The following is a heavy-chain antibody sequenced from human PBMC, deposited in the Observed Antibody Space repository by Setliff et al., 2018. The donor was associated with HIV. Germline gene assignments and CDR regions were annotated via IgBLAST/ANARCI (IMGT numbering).Heavy chain of an antibody. Sequence: CATSGFTFSDYGMIWVRQAPGKGLEWVSYISSGSSTIYYSDSVKDRFTISRDNSRNTLYVQMNSLRAEDTAVYYCARPRVAYSYGSLDYWGQGTLVTVSS. J-gene: IGHJ4*02. V-gene: IGHV3-48*01. CDR1: GFTFSDYG. CDR2: ISSGSSTI. CDR3: ARPRVAYSYGSLDY. D-gene: IGHD5-18*01.